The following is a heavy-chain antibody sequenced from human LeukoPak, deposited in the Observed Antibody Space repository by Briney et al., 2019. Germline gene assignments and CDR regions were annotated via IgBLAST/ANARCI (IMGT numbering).Heavy chain of an antibody. CDR3: AREADYDSWSGYWRVSFDI. CDR1: GYTFTSYG. J-gene: IGHJ3*02. Sequence: WASVKVSCKASGYTFTSYGISWVRQAPGQGLEWMGWISAYNGNTNYAQKLQGRVTMTTDTSTSTAYMELRSLRSDDTAVYYCAREADYDSWSGYWRVSFDIWGQGTMVTVSS. V-gene: IGHV1-18*01. D-gene: IGHD3-3*01. CDR2: ISAYNGNT.